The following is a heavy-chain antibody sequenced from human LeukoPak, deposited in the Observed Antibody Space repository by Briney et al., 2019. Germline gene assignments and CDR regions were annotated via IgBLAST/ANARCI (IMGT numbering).Heavy chain of an antibody. J-gene: IGHJ4*02. Sequence: PGGSLRLSCAASGFTFSSYDMHWVRQAPGKGLEWVSYISSSSSTIYYADSVKGRFTISRDNAKNSLYLQMNSLRAEDTAVYYCARERSSSMTDYWGQGTLVTVSS. D-gene: IGHD6-6*01. CDR1: GFTFSSYD. CDR3: ARERSSSMTDY. V-gene: IGHV3-48*01. CDR2: ISSSSSTI.